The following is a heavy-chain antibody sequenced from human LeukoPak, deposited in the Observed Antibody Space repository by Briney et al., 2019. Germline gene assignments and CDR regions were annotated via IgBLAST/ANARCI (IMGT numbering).Heavy chain of an antibody. V-gene: IGHV3-23*01. J-gene: IGHJ5*02. CDR3: AKGHSSSWYWSWFDP. CDR2: ISGSGGST. Sequence: GGSLRLSCAASGFTFSSYAMSWVRQAPGKGLEWVSAISGSGGSTYYADSVKGRFTISRDNSKNTLYLQMNSLRAEDTAVYYCAKGHSSSWYWSWFDPWGQGTLVTVSS. CDR1: GFTFSSYA. D-gene: IGHD6-13*01.